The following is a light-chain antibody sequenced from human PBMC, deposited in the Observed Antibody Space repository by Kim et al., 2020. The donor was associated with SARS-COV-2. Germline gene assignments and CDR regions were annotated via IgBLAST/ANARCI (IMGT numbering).Light chain of an antibody. CDR3: QTWGTGIQGV. CDR1: SGHSSYA. V-gene: IGLV4-69*01. CDR2: LNSDGSH. Sequence: VKLTCTLSSGHSSYAIAWHQQQPEKGSRYLMKLNSDGSHSKGDGIPDRFSGSSSGAERYLTISSLQSEDEADYYCQTWGTGIQGVFGGGTQLTVL. J-gene: IGLJ2*01.